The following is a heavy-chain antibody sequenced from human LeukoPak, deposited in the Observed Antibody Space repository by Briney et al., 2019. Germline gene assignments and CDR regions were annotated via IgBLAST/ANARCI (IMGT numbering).Heavy chain of an antibody. CDR3: ASLSSIDY. CDR2: INIDGSST. D-gene: IGHD2-15*01. V-gene: IGHV3-74*01. CDR1: GFTFSSYA. J-gene: IGHJ4*02. Sequence: GGSLRLSCAASGFTFSSYAMSWVRQAPGKGLVWVSRINIDGSSTIYADSVKGRFTISRDNAKNTLYLQMNSLRAEDTAVYYCASLSSIDYWGQGTLVTVSS.